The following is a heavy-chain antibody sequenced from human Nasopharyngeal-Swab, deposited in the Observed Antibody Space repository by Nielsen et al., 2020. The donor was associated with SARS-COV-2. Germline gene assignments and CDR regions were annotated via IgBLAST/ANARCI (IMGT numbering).Heavy chain of an antibody. V-gene: IGHV3-9*01. D-gene: IGHD4-23*01. Sequence: SGAAAGGTGDEHAMHWVRQAPGKGLEWVSGIIWNGDSRGYADSVKGRFTIPRDSAKKAVDLQMNSLRPDDTALYYCAKDKGRGISPVEGSLDIWGQGTMVTVSS. CDR3: AKDKGRGISPVEGSLDI. J-gene: IGHJ3*02. CDR2: IIWNGDSR. CDR1: GGTGDEHA.